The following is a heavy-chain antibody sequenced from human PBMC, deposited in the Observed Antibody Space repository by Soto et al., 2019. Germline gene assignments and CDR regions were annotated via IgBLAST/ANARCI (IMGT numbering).Heavy chain of an antibody. Sequence: EVQLVQSGAEVKKPGESLNISCKGFGYNFSGYWIAWVRQMPGKGLEWMGIIFPADSGTRYSPSFQGQVSISVDTAITTTFLHLSSLRPSDTGTYFCARRGKYPTWLDPWGQGTLVTVSS. D-gene: IGHD2-2*01. CDR3: ARRGKYPTWLDP. J-gene: IGHJ5*02. CDR1: GYNFSGYW. CDR2: IFPADSGT. V-gene: IGHV5-51*01.